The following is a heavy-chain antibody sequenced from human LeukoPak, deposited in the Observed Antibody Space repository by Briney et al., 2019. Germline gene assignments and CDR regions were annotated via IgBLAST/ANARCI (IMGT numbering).Heavy chain of an antibody. CDR1: GGSFSGYY. CDR3: ARAVAAARHDY. J-gene: IGHJ4*02. V-gene: IGHV4-34*01. D-gene: IGHD6-13*01. CDR2: INHSGGT. Sequence: KPSETLSLTCAVYGGSFSGYYWSWIRQPPGKGLEWIGEINHSGGTNYNPSLKSRVTISVDTSKNQFSLKLSSVTAADTAVYYCARAVAAARHDYWGQGTLVTVSS.